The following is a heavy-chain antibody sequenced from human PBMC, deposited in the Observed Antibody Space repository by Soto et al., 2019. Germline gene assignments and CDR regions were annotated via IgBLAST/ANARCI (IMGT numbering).Heavy chain of an antibody. CDR1: GFTFSSYA. D-gene: IGHD3-3*01. CDR3: AKPDEDFWSGYSTPFDY. CDR2: ISGSGGST. J-gene: IGHJ4*02. V-gene: IGHV3-23*01. Sequence: RGSLRLSCAASGFTFSSYAMSWVRQAPGKGLEWVSAISGSGGSTYYADSVKGRFTISRDNSKNTLYLQMNSLRAEDTAVYYCAKPDEDFWSGYSTPFDYWGQGTLVTVSS.